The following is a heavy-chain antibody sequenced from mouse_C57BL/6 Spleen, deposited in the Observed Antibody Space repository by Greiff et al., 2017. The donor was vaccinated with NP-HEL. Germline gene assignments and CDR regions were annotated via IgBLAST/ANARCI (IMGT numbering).Heavy chain of an antibody. CDR1: GFNIKDYY. Sequence: EVQLQQSGAELVRPGASVKLSCTASGFNIKDYYMHWVKQRPEQGLEWIGRIDPEDGDTEYAPKFQGKATMTADTSSNTAYRQLSSLTSEDTAVYYCTTAYYSNLYAMDYWGQGTSVTVSS. J-gene: IGHJ4*01. CDR2: IDPEDGDT. V-gene: IGHV14-1*01. D-gene: IGHD2-5*01. CDR3: TTAYYSNLYAMDY.